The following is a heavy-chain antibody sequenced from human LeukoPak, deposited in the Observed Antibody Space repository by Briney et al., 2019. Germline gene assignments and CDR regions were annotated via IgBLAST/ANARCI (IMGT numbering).Heavy chain of an antibody. V-gene: IGHV4-31*03. J-gene: IGHJ4*02. CDR2: IYYSGST. CDR3: ARGGYDFGYFDY. D-gene: IGHD5-12*01. Sequence: SQTLSLTCTVSGGSISSGGYYWSWIRQHPGKGLEWIGYIYYSGSTYYNPSLKSRVAISVDTSKNQFSLKLSSVTAADTAVYYCARGGYDFGYFDYWGQGTLVTVSS. CDR1: GGSISSGGYY.